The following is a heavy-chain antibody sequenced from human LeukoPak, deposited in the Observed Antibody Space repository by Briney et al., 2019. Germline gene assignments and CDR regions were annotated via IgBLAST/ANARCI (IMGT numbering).Heavy chain of an antibody. Sequence: PGKSLRLFCAASGFVFSNYDMHWVRQAPGKGLEWVSYISSSSDTIYYADSVKGRFTVSRDNAKNSLYLQMNSLRAEDTAVYYCASPVSYDSSGPDYWGQGTLVTVSS. V-gene: IGHV3-48*01. J-gene: IGHJ4*02. D-gene: IGHD3-22*01. CDR3: ASPVSYDSSGPDY. CDR2: ISSSSDTI. CDR1: GFVFSNYD.